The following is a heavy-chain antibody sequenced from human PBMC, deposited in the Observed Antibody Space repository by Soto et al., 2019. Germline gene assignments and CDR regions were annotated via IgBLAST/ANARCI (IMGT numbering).Heavy chain of an antibody. V-gene: IGHV4-59*01. Sequence: SETLSLTCTVSGGSISSYYWSWIRQPPGKGLEWIGYIYYSGSTNYNPSLKSRVTISVDTSKNQFSLKLSSVTAADTAVYYCARAWRYFDWGVENYYYYMDVWGKGTTVTVSS. CDR1: GGSISSYY. D-gene: IGHD3-9*01. CDR2: IYYSGST. CDR3: ARAWRYFDWGVENYYYYMDV. J-gene: IGHJ6*03.